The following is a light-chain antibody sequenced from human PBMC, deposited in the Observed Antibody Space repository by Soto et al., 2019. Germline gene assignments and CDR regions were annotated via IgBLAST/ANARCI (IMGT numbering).Light chain of an antibody. V-gene: IGKV3-11*01. Sequence: IVSSLSPATLSLSQGERATLYCGSSQSVSSYLAWYQQKPGQAPSLLIYDASHRATGIPSRFGGSGSGTDFTLTISSLEPEDSAVYYCQQRSNWPSITVGQGTRLEIK. J-gene: IGKJ5*01. CDR2: DAS. CDR3: QQRSNWPSIT. CDR1: QSVSSY.